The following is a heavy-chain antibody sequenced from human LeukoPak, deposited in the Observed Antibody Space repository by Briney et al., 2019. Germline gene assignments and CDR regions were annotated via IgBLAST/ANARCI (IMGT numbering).Heavy chain of an antibody. CDR3: ARVSRATAMDYYYYYMDV. CDR2: IYTSGST. J-gene: IGHJ6*03. V-gene: IGHV4-61*02. D-gene: IGHD5-18*01. CDR1: GGSISSGSYY. Sequence: PSETLSLTCTVSGGSISSGSYYWSWIRQPAGKGLEWIGRIYTSGSTNYNPSLKSRVTISVDTSKNQFSLKLSSVTAADTAVYYCARVSRATAMDYYYYYMDVWGKGTTVTISS.